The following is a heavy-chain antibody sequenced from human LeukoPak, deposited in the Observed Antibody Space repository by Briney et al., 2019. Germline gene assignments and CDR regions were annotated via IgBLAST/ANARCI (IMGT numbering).Heavy chain of an antibody. Sequence: SVEVSCKASGGTFSSYAISWVRQAPGQGLEWMGGIIPIFGTANYAQKFQGRVTITADESTSTAYMELSSLRSEDTAVYYCARDMYYYGSGSYRYYYYYGMDVWGKGTTVTVSS. J-gene: IGHJ6*04. V-gene: IGHV1-69*01. CDR3: ARDMYYYGSGSYRYYYYYGMDV. D-gene: IGHD3-10*01. CDR1: GGTFSSYA. CDR2: IIPIFGTA.